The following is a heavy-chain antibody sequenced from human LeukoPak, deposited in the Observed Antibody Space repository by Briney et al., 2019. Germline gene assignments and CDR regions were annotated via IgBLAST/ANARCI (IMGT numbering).Heavy chain of an antibody. CDR1: GYTFIGYY. V-gene: IGHV1-2*02. J-gene: IGHJ4*02. D-gene: IGHD6-6*01. CDR2: INPDSGGT. Sequence: ASVKVSCKASGYTFIGYYMYWVRQAPGQGLEWMGWINPDSGGTNYAQKFQGRVTMTRGTSISTAFMELSSLRSDDTAVYYCAREHSSSFRVGDYWGQGTLVTVSS. CDR3: AREHSSSFRVGDY.